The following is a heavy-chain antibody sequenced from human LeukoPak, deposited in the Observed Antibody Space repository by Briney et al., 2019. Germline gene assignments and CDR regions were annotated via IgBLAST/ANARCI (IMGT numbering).Heavy chain of an antibody. Sequence: SETLSLTCAVYGGSFSGYYWSWIRQPPGKGLEWIGENNHSGSTNYNPSLKSRVTISVDTSKNQFSLKLSSVTAADTAVYYCASLYYDFWSGYYREGARYFDYWGQGTLVTVSS. CDR3: ASLYYDFWSGYYREGARYFDY. D-gene: IGHD3-3*01. J-gene: IGHJ4*02. CDR2: NNHSGST. V-gene: IGHV4-34*01. CDR1: GGSFSGYY.